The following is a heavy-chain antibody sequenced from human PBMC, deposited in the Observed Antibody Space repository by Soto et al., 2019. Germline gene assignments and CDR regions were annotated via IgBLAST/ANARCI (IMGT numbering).Heavy chain of an antibody. CDR1: GYTFAHYG. V-gene: IGHV1-18*04. J-gene: IGHJ5*02. CDR2: ISGNNGAT. D-gene: IGHD2-2*01. Sequence: ASVRVSCKASGYTFAHYGISWVRQAPVQGLEWMVCISGNNGATNYAPKMQGRVTMTIDTSTDTAYMDLRSLTSDETAVYFCARYLKYFRVLVNWFEAWGPGTLVTVSS. CDR3: ARYLKYFRVLVNWFEA.